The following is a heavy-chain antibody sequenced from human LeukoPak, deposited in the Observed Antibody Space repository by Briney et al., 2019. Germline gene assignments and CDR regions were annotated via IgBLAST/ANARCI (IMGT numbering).Heavy chain of an antibody. Sequence: PGGSLRLSCAASGFTFSSYGMHWVRQAPGKGLEWVAVIWYDGSNKYYADSVKGRFTISRDNSKNTLYLQMNSLRAEDTAVYYCASVSGSYWSDAFDIWGQGTMVTVSS. D-gene: IGHD1-26*01. J-gene: IGHJ3*02. V-gene: IGHV3-33*01. CDR1: GFTFSSYG. CDR3: ASVSGSYWSDAFDI. CDR2: IWYDGSNK.